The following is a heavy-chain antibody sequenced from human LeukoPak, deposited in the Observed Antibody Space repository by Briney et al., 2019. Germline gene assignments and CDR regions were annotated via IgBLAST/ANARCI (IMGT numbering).Heavy chain of an antibody. Sequence: GGSLRLSCAAFGFTFSSYAMHWVRQAPGKGLEYVSAISSNGGSTYYANSVKGRFTISRDNSKNTLYLQMGSLRSDDTAVYYCARDRNGDHYFDYWGLGTLVTVSS. D-gene: IGHD4-17*01. V-gene: IGHV3-64*01. CDR3: ARDRNGDHYFDY. J-gene: IGHJ4*02. CDR2: ISSNGGST. CDR1: GFTFSSYA.